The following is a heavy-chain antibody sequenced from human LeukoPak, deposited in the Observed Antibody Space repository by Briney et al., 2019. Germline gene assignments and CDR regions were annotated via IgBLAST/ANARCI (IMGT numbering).Heavy chain of an antibody. CDR2: INPNSGGT. J-gene: IGHJ5*02. Sequence: ASVKVSCKASGYTFTGYYMHWVRQAPGQGLEWMGWINPNSGGTNYAQKFQGRVTMTRDTSISTAYMELSRLRSDDTAVYYCARYQSSGWYGPNRFDPWGQGTLVTVSS. D-gene: IGHD6-19*01. V-gene: IGHV1-2*02. CDR3: ARYQSSGWYGPNRFDP. CDR1: GYTFTGYY.